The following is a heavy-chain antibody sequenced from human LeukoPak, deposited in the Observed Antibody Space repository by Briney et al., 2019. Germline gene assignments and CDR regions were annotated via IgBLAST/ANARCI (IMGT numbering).Heavy chain of an antibody. CDR1: GGSISSYY. CDR2: IYYSGST. J-gene: IGHJ2*01. Sequence: PSETLSLTCTVSGGSISSYYWSWIRQPPGKGLEWIGYIYYSGSTNYNPSLKSRVTISVDTSKNQFSLKLSSVTAADTAVYYCARDAPDYGDDREYWYFDLWGRGTLVTVSS. CDR3: ARDAPDYGDDREYWYFDL. D-gene: IGHD4-17*01. V-gene: IGHV4-59*01.